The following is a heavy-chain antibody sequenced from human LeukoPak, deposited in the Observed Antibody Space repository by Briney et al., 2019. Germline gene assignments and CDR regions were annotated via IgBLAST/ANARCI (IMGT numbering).Heavy chain of an antibody. J-gene: IGHJ6*02. CDR1: GFTFSSYG. V-gene: IGHV3-30*19. D-gene: IGHD2-15*01. CDR2: ISSDGNTK. Sequence: GGSLRLSCAASGFTFSSYGMHWVRQAPGKGLEWLSVISSDGNTKYFAASVKGRFTVSRDNSKNTLYLQIHSLGNEDTAVYYCARDLVVGGSYFYGLDVWGQGTTVTVSS. CDR3: ARDLVVGGSYFYGLDV.